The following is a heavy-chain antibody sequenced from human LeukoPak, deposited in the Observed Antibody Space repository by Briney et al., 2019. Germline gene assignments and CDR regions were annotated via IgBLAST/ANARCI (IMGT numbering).Heavy chain of an antibody. Sequence: ASVKVSCKASGYTFTSYGISWVRQAPGQGLEWMGWISTSNGNTNYAQKFQGRVTMTTDTSTSTAYMELRTLRSDDTAVYYCARDSSGWYHWFDSWGQGTLVTVSS. J-gene: IGHJ5*01. CDR3: ARDSSGWYHWFDS. V-gene: IGHV1-18*01. CDR1: GYTFTSYG. D-gene: IGHD6-19*01. CDR2: ISTSNGNT.